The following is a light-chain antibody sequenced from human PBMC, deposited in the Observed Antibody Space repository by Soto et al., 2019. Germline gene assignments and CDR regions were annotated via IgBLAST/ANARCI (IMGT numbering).Light chain of an antibody. V-gene: IGKV4-1*01. Sequence: DIVMNQSPDSLAVSLCERATINCNSSHRVLYSRNNKNYLGWYQQKVGLPPKLLIYCASTRESGVPDRFSGRVSGTDFTLTISSQQAEDVAVYYCQQYYSKPLTFGGGTKVEIK. CDR1: HRVLYSRNNKNY. CDR3: QQYYSKPLT. CDR2: CAS. J-gene: IGKJ4*01.